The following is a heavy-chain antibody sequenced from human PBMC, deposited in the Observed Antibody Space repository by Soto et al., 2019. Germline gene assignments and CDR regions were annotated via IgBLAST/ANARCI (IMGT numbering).Heavy chain of an antibody. V-gene: IGHV3-23*01. J-gene: IGHJ3*02. CDR3: AKDRTMARGIRAYDI. CDR1: GFAFGNYP. Sequence: EAQLLQSGGGLVPPGGSLRLSCVASGFAFGNYPMAWVRQTPGKGLQWISTISGTGGMTDYEDSVRVRFTVSIDHSKDTVHLQMNSLRVYDTAVYYCAKDRTMARGIRAYDIWGQGTMVTISS. D-gene: IGHD3-10*01. CDR2: ISGTGGMT.